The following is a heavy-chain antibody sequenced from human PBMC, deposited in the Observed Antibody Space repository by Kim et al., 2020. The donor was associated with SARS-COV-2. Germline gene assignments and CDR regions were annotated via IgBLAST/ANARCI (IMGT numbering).Heavy chain of an antibody. CDR2: ISAYNGNT. CDR1: GYTFTSYG. D-gene: IGHD6-19*01. CDR3: ASGSGGYSSGWYQGYDAFDI. J-gene: IGHJ3*02. Sequence: ASVKVSCKASGYTFTSYGISWVRQAPGQGLEWMGWISAYNGNTNYAQKLQGRVTMTTDTSTSTAYMELRSLRSDDTAVYYCASGSGGYSSGWYQGYDAFDIWCQGTMVTVSS. V-gene: IGHV1-18*01.